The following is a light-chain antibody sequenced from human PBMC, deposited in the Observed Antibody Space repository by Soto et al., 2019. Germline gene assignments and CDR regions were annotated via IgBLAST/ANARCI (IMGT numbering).Light chain of an antibody. CDR3: VLYMGSGIWV. Sequence: QTVVTQEPSFPVSPGRTVTLTCGLSSGSVSTSYYPSWYQQTPGQAPRTLIYSTNTRSSGVPDRFSGSILGNKAALTITGAQADDESDYYCVLYMGSGIWVFGGGTQLTVL. V-gene: IGLV8-61*01. CDR1: SGSVSTSYY. J-gene: IGLJ3*02. CDR2: STN.